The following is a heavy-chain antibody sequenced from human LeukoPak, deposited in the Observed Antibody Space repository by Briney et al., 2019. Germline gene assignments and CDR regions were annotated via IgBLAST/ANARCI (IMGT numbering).Heavy chain of an antibody. CDR1: GDSISSYY. J-gene: IGHJ5*02. CDR2: ISTTGRS. V-gene: IGHV4-59*01. Sequence: PSETLSLTCSVSGDSISSYYWSWTRQPPGKGLEWIGYISTTGRSNYNPSLKSRITITGATCKKPVCPKLTPVTPADPALYYCGREVAGGRLDPWGQGTL. D-gene: IGHD1-26*01. CDR3: GREVAGGRLDP.